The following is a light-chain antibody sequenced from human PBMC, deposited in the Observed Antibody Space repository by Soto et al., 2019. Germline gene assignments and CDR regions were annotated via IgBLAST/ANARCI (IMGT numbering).Light chain of an antibody. Sequence: EIELTQSPATLSLSPGERATLSCRASQSVSSYLAWYQQKPGQAPRLLIYDASNRATGIPARFSGSGSGTDVTLTISSLEPEDFAVYYCQQRSNWRRTFGQGTKVEIK. J-gene: IGKJ1*01. CDR3: QQRSNWRRT. CDR2: DAS. V-gene: IGKV3-11*01. CDR1: QSVSSY.